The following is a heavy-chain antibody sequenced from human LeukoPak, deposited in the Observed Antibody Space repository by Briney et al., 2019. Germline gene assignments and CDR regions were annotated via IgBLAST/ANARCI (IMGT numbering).Heavy chain of an antibody. CDR1: GYTFTSYY. Sequence: ASVKVSCKVSGYTFTSYYMHWVRQAPGQGLEWMGIINPSGGSTSYAQKFQGRVTMTRDTSTSTVYMELSSLRSEDTAVYYCARDRRRDGYTDAFDIWGQGTMVTVSS. V-gene: IGHV1-46*01. CDR2: INPSGGST. J-gene: IGHJ3*02. CDR3: ARDRRRDGYTDAFDI. D-gene: IGHD5-24*01.